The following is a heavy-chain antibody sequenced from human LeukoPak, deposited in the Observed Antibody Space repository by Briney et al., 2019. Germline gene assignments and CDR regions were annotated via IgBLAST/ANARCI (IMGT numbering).Heavy chain of an antibody. CDR2: INWNGGST. J-gene: IGHJ4*02. V-gene: IGHV3-20*04. Sequence: PGGSLRLSCAASGFTFDDYGMSWVRQAPGKGLEWVSGINWNGGSTGYADSVKGRFTISRANAKSSLYLQMNSLRAEDTALYYCARDCSGGSCQVRDYWGQGTLVTVSS. D-gene: IGHD2-15*01. CDR1: GFTFDDYG. CDR3: ARDCSGGSCQVRDY.